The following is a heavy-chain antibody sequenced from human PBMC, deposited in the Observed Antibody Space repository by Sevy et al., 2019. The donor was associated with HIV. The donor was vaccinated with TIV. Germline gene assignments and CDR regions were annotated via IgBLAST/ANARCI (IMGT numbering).Heavy chain of an antibody. CDR1: GFTFSDHY. J-gene: IGHJ6*03. CDR3: VRGPNCGVGGCQQISPYCLDV. V-gene: IGHV3-72*01. D-gene: IGHD2-15*01. Sequence: GGCLRLSCAASGFTFSDHYVDWVRQAPGKGLEWVGRIRNRPNSYTTEYAGSVKGRFTISRDDSRNSVYLQMNSLKTQDSAVYYCVRGPNCGVGGCQQISPYCLDVWGKGATVTVSS. CDR2: IRNRPNSYTT.